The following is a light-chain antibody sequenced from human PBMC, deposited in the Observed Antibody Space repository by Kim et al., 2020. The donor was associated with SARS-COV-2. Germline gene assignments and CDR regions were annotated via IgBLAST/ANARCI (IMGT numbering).Light chain of an antibody. CDR2: DVS. CDR3: SSYTSSSTLV. J-gene: IGLJ2*01. CDR1: SSDVGGYNY. Sequence: GQSITISCTGTSSDVGGYNYVSWYQQHPGKVPKLMIYDVSSRPSGVSNRFSGSKSGNTASLTISGLQTEDEAVYYCSSYTSSSTLVFGAGTQLTVL. V-gene: IGLV2-14*03.